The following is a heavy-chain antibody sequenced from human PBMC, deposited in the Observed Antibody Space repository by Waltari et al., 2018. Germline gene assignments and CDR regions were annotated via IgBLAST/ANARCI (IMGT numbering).Heavy chain of an antibody. CDR1: GYTFTSYA. J-gene: IGHJ4*02. D-gene: IGHD3-22*01. V-gene: IGHV1-3*01. CDR2: INAGNVNT. CDR3: ASEVGQYYYDSSGYYWGDY. Sequence: QVQLVQSGAEVKKPGASVKVSCKASGYTFTSYAMHWVRQAPGQRLEWMGWINAGNVNTKDSQKCQGRVTITRDTSARTAYMELSSLRSEDTAVYYCASEVGQYYYDSSGYYWGDYWGQGTLVTVSS.